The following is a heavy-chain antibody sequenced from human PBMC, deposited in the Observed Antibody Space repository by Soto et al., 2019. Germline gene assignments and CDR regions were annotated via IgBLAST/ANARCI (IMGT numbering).Heavy chain of an antibody. Sequence: PSETLSLTCTVSGGSISPFYWSWIRQPPGKGLEWIGHISSSGATNYNPSLESRVAMSVDTSKNHFSLNLSSVTAADMAVYYCAREGSYSAYNFAHGIQLWSFDFWGQGALVTVSS. J-gene: IGHJ4*02. CDR2: ISSSGAT. D-gene: IGHD5-12*01. CDR3: AREGSYSAYNFAHGIQLWSFDF. CDR1: GGSISPFY. V-gene: IGHV4-59*12.